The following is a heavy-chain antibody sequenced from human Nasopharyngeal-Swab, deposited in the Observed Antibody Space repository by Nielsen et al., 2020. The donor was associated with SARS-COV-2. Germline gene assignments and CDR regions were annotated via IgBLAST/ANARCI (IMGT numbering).Heavy chain of an antibody. D-gene: IGHD1-26*01. Sequence: LRPSCTVSGASITSGGYYWSWIRHPPGRGLEWIGYIYYSGNTFYNPSLKSRVTMSVDTSENQFSLNLNSVTAADTAVYYCARGWAGHYFDYWGQGTLVTVSS. V-gene: IGHV4-31*03. CDR2: IYYSGNT. CDR1: GASITSGGYY. CDR3: ARGWAGHYFDY. J-gene: IGHJ4*02.